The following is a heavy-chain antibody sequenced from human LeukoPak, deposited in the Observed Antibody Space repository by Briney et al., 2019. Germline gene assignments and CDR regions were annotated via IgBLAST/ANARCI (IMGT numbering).Heavy chain of an antibody. CDR2: IGSSGGNT. V-gene: IGHV3-23*01. J-gene: IGHJ4*02. CDR1: GFTFSSYA. CDR3: ARMNYVSSGWGAPFDY. Sequence: PGGSLRLSCAASGFTFSSYAMSWVRRAPGKGLEWVSAIGSSGGNTYYADSVKGRFTISRDNAKNSLYLQMNSLRAEDTAVYYCARMNYVSSGWGAPFDYWGQGTLVTVSS. D-gene: IGHD1-7*01.